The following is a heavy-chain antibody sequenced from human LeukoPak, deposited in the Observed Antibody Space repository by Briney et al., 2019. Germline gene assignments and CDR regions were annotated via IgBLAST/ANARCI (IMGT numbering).Heavy chain of an antibody. V-gene: IGHV1-2*02. Sequence: ASVKVSCKASGYTFTGYYMHWVRQAPGQGLEWMGWINPNSGGTNYAQKFQGRVTMTRDTSISTAYMELSRLRSDDTAVYYCARTDIVVVGENAFDIWGQGTMVTVSS. J-gene: IGHJ3*02. CDR2: INPNSGGT. CDR3: ARTDIVVVGENAFDI. CDR1: GYTFTGYY. D-gene: IGHD2-15*01.